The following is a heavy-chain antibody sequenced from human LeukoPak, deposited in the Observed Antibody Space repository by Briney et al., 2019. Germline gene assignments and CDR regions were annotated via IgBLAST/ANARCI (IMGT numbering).Heavy chain of an antibody. J-gene: IGHJ4*02. CDR1: GASISSSSYY. D-gene: IGHD3-22*01. CDR2: IYYSGTT. Sequence: SETLSLTCSVSGASISSSSYYWGWIRQPPGKGLEWIASIYYSGTTYYNPSLRSRVTISADTSKNQFSLKLSSVTAADTAVYYCTSRGWIVGLVDYWGQGTLVTVSS. V-gene: IGHV4-39*01. CDR3: TSRGWIVGLVDY.